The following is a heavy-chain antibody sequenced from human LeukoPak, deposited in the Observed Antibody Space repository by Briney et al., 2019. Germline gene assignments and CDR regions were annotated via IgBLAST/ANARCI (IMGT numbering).Heavy chain of an antibody. D-gene: IGHD2-21*02. CDR1: GFTFSSYG. J-gene: IGHJ4*02. Sequence: GGSLRLSCAGSGFTFSSYGMHWVRQAPGKGLEWVAVISSDGSNKYYADSLKGRFTISRDNSKNTLYLQMNSLRAEDTAVYYCAKDKGDFYFDYWGQGTLATVSS. CDR2: ISSDGSNK. V-gene: IGHV3-30*18. CDR3: AKDKGDFYFDY.